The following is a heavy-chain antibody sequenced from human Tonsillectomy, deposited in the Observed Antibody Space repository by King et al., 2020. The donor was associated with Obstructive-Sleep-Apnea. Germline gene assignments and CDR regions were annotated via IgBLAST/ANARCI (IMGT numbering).Heavy chain of an antibody. CDR1: GASVNDFY. CDR3: ARVGETIYYYYGMDV. V-gene: IGHV4-4*07. Sequence: QLQESGPGLVEPSETLSLTCTVSGASVNDFYWSWIRQPAGEGLEWIGRIYTSGSTDSNPSLKSRVTMSVDTSKNQFSLKLTSVTAADTAVYYCARVGETIYYYYGMDVWGQGTTVTVSS. J-gene: IGHJ6*02. D-gene: IGHD1-7*01. CDR2: IYTSGST.